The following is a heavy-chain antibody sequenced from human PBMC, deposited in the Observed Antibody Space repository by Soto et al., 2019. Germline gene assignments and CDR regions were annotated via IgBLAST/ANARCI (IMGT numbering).Heavy chain of an antibody. CDR2: ISSDGSRA. V-gene: IGHV3-74*01. Sequence: EVQLVESGGDLVQPGGSLRLSCAASGVTLNGYWMHWVRQAPGKGLVWVSRISSDGSRADYAESVQGRFTISRDNAKNTVHLQMDSLRVEDTALYYCARVCCNEQNWFDPWGQGTLVTVSS. CDR3: ARVCCNEQNWFDP. CDR1: GVTLNGYW. J-gene: IGHJ5*02.